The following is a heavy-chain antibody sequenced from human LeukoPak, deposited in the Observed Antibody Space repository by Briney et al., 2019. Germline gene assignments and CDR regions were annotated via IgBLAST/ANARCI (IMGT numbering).Heavy chain of an antibody. D-gene: IGHD6-13*01. CDR3: AKDPHARTAAAVLH. CDR2: ISGSGGST. CDR1: GFTFSNYA. V-gene: IGHV3-23*01. J-gene: IGHJ4*02. Sequence: GGSLRLSCAASGFTFSNYAMNWVRQAPGKGLEWVSAISGSGGSTYYADSVKGQFTISRDNSKSTLYLQMNSLRAEDTAVYYCAKDPHARTAAAVLHWGQGTLVTVSS.